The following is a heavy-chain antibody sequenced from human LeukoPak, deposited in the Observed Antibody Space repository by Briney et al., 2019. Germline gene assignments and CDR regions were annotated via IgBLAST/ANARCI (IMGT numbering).Heavy chain of an antibody. Sequence: SVKVSCKASGGTFSSYAISWVRQAPGQGLEWVGRIIPILGIANYAQKFQGRVTITADKSTSTAYMELSSLRSEDTAVYYCARINVRSGPYYFDYWGQGTLVTVSS. CDR1: GGTFSSYA. CDR3: ARINVRSGPYYFDY. J-gene: IGHJ4*02. D-gene: IGHD5-12*01. CDR2: IIPILGIA. V-gene: IGHV1-69*04.